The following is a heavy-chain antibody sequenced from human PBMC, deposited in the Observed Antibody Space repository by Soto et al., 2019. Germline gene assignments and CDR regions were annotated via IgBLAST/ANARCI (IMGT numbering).Heavy chain of an antibody. CDR3: AKDPYGSGSYFFDY. D-gene: IGHD3-10*01. CDR1: GFSVSGSG. V-gene: IGHV3-23*01. J-gene: IGHJ4*02. Sequence: PGGSLRLSSAASGFSVSGSGVNWVRQASGKGLEWVSTISDSGVSTYYADSVKGRFTISRDNSQKTMYLQMNSLRAEDTALYYCAKDPYGSGSYFFDYWGQGTLVTVSS. CDR2: ISDSGVST.